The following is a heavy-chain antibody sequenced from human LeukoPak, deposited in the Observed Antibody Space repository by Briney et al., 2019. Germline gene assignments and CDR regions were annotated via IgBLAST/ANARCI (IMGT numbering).Heavy chain of an antibody. CDR3: AKIGGAPAAMEVGWFDP. CDR2: ISGSGGST. CDR1: GFTFSSYA. V-gene: IGHV3-23*01. J-gene: IGHJ5*02. Sequence: PGGSLRLSCAASGFTFSSYAMSWVRQAPGKGLEWVSAISGSGGSTYYADSVKGRFTISRDNSKNTLYLQMNSLRAEDTAVYYCAKIGGAPAAMEVGWFDPWGQGTLVTVSS. D-gene: IGHD2-2*01.